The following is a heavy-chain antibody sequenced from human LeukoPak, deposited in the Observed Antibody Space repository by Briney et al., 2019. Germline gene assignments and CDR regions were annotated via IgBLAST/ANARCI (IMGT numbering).Heavy chain of an antibody. Sequence: GGSLRLSCAASGFTFSNCWMHWVGQVPGKGLVGVARINGDDSRTAYADSVKGRFTISRDNAKNTLYLQMNSLRADDTAVYYCARDGTITIPSSGAFDIWGQGTMVTVSS. V-gene: IGHV3-74*01. CDR2: INGDDSRT. J-gene: IGHJ3*02. CDR3: ARDGTITIPSSGAFDI. CDR1: GFTFSNCW. D-gene: IGHD3-9*01.